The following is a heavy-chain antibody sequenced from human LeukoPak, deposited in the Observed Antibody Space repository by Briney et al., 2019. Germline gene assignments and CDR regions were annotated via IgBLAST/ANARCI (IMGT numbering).Heavy chain of an antibody. D-gene: IGHD3-10*01. CDR3: AKDAYYSSGTYLDS. V-gene: IGHV3-30*18. Sequence: PGGSLRLSCAASGFTFNNYAMHWVRQAPGKGLEWVAVISKDGSSKYYADSVKGRFTISRDNSKSTLYLQMNSLRAEDTAVYYCAKDAYYSSGTYLDSWGQGTLVTVSS. J-gene: IGHJ5*01. CDR2: ISKDGSSK. CDR1: GFTFNNYA.